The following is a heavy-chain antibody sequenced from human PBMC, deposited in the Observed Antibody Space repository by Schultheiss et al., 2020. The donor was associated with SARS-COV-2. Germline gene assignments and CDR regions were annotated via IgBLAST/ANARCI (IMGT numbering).Heavy chain of an antibody. J-gene: IGHJ4*02. V-gene: IGHV3-21*05. CDR2: ISSSSSYT. CDR1: GFTFTTYS. CDR3: ARMVVPAASSPVDY. D-gene: IGHD2-2*01. Sequence: GGSLRLSCAASGFTFTTYSMNWVRQAPGKGLEWVSYISSSSSYTNYADSVKGRFTISRDNAKNSLYLQMNSLRAEDTAVYYCARMVVPAASSPVDYWGQGTLVTVSS.